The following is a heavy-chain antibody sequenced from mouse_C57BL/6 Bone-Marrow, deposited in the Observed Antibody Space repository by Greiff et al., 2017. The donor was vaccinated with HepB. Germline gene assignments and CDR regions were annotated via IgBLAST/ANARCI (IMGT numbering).Heavy chain of an antibody. V-gene: IGHV5-6*01. CDR3: ARHSGYYYGSSSFAY. D-gene: IGHD1-1*01. CDR1: GFTFSSYG. CDR2: ISSGGSYT. J-gene: IGHJ3*01. Sequence: EVQLVESGGDLVKPGGSLKLSCAASGFTFSSYGMSWVRQTPDKRLEWVATISSGGSYTYYPDSVKGRFTISRDNAKNTLYLQMSSLKSEDTAMYYCARHSGYYYGSSSFAYWGQGTLVTVSA.